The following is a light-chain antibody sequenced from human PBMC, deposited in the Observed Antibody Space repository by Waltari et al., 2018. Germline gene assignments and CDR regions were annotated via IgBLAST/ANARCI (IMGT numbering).Light chain of an antibody. J-gene: IGLJ2*01. CDR2: GTS. CDR1: GSNLGAGYD. CDR3: QSYDTSLSVV. Sequence: QSVLTPPPSVSAAPGQRVSITCTGSGSNLGAGYDVHWYQQQPGTAPKLLIYGTSTRPPGVPDRFFGSQSGTSASLAITALQAEDEAEYYCQSYDTSLSVVFGGGTKLTVL. V-gene: IGLV1-40*01.